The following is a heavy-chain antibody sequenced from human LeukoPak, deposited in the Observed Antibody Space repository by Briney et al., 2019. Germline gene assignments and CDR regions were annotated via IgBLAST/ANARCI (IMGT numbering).Heavy chain of an antibody. J-gene: IGHJ6*02. CDR3: ARDYSSSWFLYYYGMDV. D-gene: IGHD6-13*01. V-gene: IGHV3-33*01. CDR2: IWYDGSNK. Sequence: GGSLRLSCAASGFTFSSYGMHWVRQDPGKGLEWVAVIWYDGSNKYYADSVKGRFTISRDNSKNTLYLQMNSLRAEDTAVYYCARDYSSSWFLYYYGMDVWGQGTTVTVSS. CDR1: GFTFSSYG.